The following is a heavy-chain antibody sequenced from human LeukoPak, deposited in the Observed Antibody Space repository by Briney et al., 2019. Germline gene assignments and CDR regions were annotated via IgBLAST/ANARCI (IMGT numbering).Heavy chain of an antibody. Sequence: TGGSLRLSCAVSGFVFSKYWMHWVRQAPGKGLEWVSLISGDGGSTYYADSVKGRFTISRDNSKNSLYLQMNSLRTEDTALYYCAKDATGTTYEYYYYYYMDVWGKGTTVTVSS. V-gene: IGHV3-43*02. D-gene: IGHD1-1*01. CDR2: ISGDGGST. J-gene: IGHJ6*03. CDR3: AKDATGTTYEYYYYYYMDV. CDR1: GFVFSKYW.